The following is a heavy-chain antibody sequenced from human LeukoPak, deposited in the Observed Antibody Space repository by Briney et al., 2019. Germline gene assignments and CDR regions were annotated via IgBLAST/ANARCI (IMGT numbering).Heavy chain of an antibody. J-gene: IGHJ4*02. Sequence: ASVKVSCKASGGTFNMYAITWVRQAPGQGLEYIGGSLPISGAPNYAQKFRGRVTITTNASTRTAYMELSSLTSEDTAVYYCASPPYSSNWPYSFDYWGQGTLVTVSS. CDR3: ASPPYSSNWPYSFDY. CDR1: GGTFNMYA. D-gene: IGHD6-13*01. CDR2: SLPISGAP. V-gene: IGHV1-69*05.